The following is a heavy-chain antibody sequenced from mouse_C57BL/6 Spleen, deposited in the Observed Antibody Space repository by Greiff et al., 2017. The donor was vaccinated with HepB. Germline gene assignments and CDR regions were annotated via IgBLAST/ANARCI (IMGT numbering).Heavy chain of an antibody. Sequence: QVQLQQPGAELVRPGTSVKLSCKASGYTFTSYWMHWVKQRPGQGLEWIGVIDPSDSNTNYNQKFKGKATLTVDTSSSTAYMQLSSLTSEDSAVYSFVSGCIYAGCYILVWGTGTTVTVSS. D-gene: IGHD2-3*01. CDR1: GYTFTSYW. CDR2: IDPSDSNT. J-gene: IGHJ1*03. V-gene: IGHV1-59*01. CDR3: VSGCIYAGCYILV.